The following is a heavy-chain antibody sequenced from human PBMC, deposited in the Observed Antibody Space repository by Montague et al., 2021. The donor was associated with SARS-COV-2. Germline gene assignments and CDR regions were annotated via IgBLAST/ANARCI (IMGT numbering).Heavy chain of an antibody. CDR3: SRTPTRPLSLDS. J-gene: IGHJ4*02. Sequence: SETLSLTCAVSGGSITGFSWSWVRQPAGKGLEWIGRVTTSGTTXXXPSXVSRVTMSVDTSKNQFSLNLNSVTATDTAIYYCSRTPTRPLSLDSWGQGTLVTVSS. D-gene: IGHD6-6*01. V-gene: IGHV4-4*07. CDR2: VTTSGTT. CDR1: GGSITGFS.